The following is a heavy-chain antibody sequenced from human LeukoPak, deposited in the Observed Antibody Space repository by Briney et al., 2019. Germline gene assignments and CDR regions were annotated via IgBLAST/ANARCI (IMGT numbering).Heavy chain of an antibody. D-gene: IGHD3-22*01. CDR3: ASYPTKPHIGYYDSSGGYFDY. V-gene: IGHV4-59*12. J-gene: IGHJ4*02. CDR1: GGSISSDY. CDR2: IHDSVST. Sequence: SETLSLTCTVSGGSISSDYWTWIRQPPGKALEWIGYIHDSVSTNYNLSLKSRVTISLDSSKNQFSLRLTSVTAADTAVYYCASYPTKPHIGYYDSSGGYFDYWGQGTLVTVSS.